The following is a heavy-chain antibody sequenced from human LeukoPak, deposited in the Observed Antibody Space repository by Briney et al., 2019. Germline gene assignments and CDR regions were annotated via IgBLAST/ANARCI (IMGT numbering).Heavy chain of an antibody. CDR3: ARVDIVATRPSDWYYYMDV. CDR1: GGTFSSYA. D-gene: IGHD5-12*01. V-gene: IGHV1-69*05. J-gene: IGHJ6*03. Sequence: GASVKVSCKASGGTFSSYAISWVRQAPGQGLEWMGGIIPIFGTANYAQKFQGRVTITTDESASTAYMELSSLRSEDTAVYYCARVDIVATRPSDWYYYMDVWGKGTTVTVSS. CDR2: IIPIFGTA.